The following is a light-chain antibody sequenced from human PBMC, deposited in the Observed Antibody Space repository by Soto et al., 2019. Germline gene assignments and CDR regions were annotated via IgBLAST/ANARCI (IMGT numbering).Light chain of an antibody. CDR3: SSYTAYTTYV. J-gene: IGLJ1*01. Sequence: QSALTQPASVSGAPGQSITISCTGTDSDVGGFNYVSWYQQYPGKAPKLMIYDVSDRPSGVSNRFSGSKSGNTASLTISGLQAKDEADYYCSSYTAYTTYVFGTGTKVTVL. CDR2: DVS. CDR1: DSDVGGFNY. V-gene: IGLV2-14*03.